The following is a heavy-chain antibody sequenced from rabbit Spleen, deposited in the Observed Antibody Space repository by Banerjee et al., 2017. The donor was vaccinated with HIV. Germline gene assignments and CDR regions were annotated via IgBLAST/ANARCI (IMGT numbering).Heavy chain of an antibody. CDR3: ARDTGTSFSSYGMDL. CDR2: IYPGFGLK. D-gene: IGHD7-1*01. V-gene: IGHV1S47*01. CDR1: GIDFSSYG. Sequence: ELVESGGGLVQPGESLKLSCKVSGIDFSSYGISWVRQAPGKGPEWIAYIYPGFGLKNYANSVKGRFTISKPSSTTVTLQMTSLTVADTATYFCARDTGTSFSSYGMDLWGQGTLVTVS. J-gene: IGHJ6*01.